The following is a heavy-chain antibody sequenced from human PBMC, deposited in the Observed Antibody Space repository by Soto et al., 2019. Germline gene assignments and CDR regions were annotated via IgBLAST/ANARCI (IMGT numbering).Heavy chain of an antibody. D-gene: IGHD4-17*01. CDR2: IYNSGST. CDR3: TRCRMTTLD. J-gene: IGHJ4*02. V-gene: IGHV4-61*01. Sequence: QVQLQESGPGLVKPSETLSLTCSVSGGSVSSGNNYWSWVRQPPGKGLEWIGYIYNSGSTNYNPSLAKRVTISVHTSKNQFSLSLSSVTAADTAVYYCTRCRMTTLDWGQGTLVTVSS. CDR1: GGSVSSGNNY.